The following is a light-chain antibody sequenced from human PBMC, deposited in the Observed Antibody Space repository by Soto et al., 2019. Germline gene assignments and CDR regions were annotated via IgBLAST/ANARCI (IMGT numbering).Light chain of an antibody. V-gene: IGKV3-11*01. CDR3: VQRSTWPWT. J-gene: IGKJ1*01. CDR2: DTF. CDR1: QSVSSY. Sequence: EIVLTQSPDTLSLSPGERATLSCRASQSVSSYLAWYQQKPGQALRLLIYDTFKRATGIPARFSGSGSGTDFKLNISNLEPEDFAVYYCVQRSTWPWTVGQGSKVEI.